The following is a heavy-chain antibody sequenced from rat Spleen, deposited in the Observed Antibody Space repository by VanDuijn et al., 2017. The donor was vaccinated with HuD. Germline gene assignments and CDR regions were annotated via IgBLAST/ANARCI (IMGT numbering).Heavy chain of an antibody. Sequence: EVQLVESGGGRVQPGRSLKLSCVASGITFNNYWMTWIRQAPGKGLECVASISNAGDTYYPDSVKGRFSISRENAKSTTYLHINSLRSEDTATYYCSPLPGHNLDYWGQGVMVIASS. V-gene: IGHV5-31*01. J-gene: IGHJ2*01. CDR1: GITFNNYW. CDR2: ISNAGDT. D-gene: IGHD1-4*01. CDR3: SPLPGHNLDY.